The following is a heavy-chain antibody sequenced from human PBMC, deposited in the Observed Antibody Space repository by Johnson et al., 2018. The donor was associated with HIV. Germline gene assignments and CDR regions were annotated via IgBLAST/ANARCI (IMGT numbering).Heavy chain of an antibody. J-gene: IGHJ3*02. Sequence: QVQLVESGGGVVQPGRSLRLSYAASGFTFSSYAMHWVRQAPGKGLEWVAVISYDGSNKYYADSVKGRFTISRDNTKNTLYLQMNSLGPEDTAVYYFARDRVENYYGSGSYYDAFDIWGQGTMVTVSS. CDR3: ARDRVENYYGSGSYYDAFDI. D-gene: IGHD3-10*01. V-gene: IGHV3-30-3*01. CDR1: GFTFSSYA. CDR2: ISYDGSNK.